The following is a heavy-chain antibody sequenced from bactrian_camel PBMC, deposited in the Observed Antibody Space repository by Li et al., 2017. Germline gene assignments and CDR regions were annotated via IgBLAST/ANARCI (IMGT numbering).Heavy chain of an antibody. V-gene: IGHV3S31*01. J-gene: IGHJ4*01. Sequence: VQLVESGGGSVQPGGSLRLSCAASGFTFSNYAMSWVRQAPGKGPEWVSVIWSSGGATYYADSVKGRFTISRDNAKNTVYLLMNSLKPEDTAVYYCVKPNPDARGGFDHWGQGTQVTVS. CDR2: IWSSGGAT. D-gene: IGHD1*01. CDR3: VKPNPDARGGFDH. CDR1: GFTFSNYA.